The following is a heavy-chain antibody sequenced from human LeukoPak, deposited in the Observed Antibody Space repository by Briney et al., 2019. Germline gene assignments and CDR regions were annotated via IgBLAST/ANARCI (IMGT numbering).Heavy chain of an antibody. CDR1: GGSISSSNW. D-gene: IGHD3-9*01. V-gene: IGHV4-4*02. J-gene: IGHJ5*02. CDR3: ARLTPAYYDILTGYYNSGGSYP. Sequence: PSETLSLTCAVSGGSISSSNWWTWVRQSPGKGLEWIGEIYHSGSTNYNPSLKSRVTISVDTSKNQFSLKLSSVTAADTAVYYCARLTPAYYDILTGYYNSGGSYPWGQGTLVTVSS. CDR2: IYHSGST.